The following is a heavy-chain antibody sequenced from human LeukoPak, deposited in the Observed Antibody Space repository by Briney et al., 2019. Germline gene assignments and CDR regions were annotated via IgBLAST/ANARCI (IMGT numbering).Heavy chain of an antibody. Sequence: PSETLSLTCTVSGYSISSGYYWGWIRQPPGKGLEWIGSIYHSGSTNYNPSLKSRVTISVDTSKNQFSLKLNSVTAADTAVYYCARGVNYAFDYWGQGPLVTVSS. D-gene: IGHD4-11*01. CDR1: GYSISSGYY. V-gene: IGHV4-38-2*02. CDR2: IYHSGST. CDR3: ARGVNYAFDY. J-gene: IGHJ4*02.